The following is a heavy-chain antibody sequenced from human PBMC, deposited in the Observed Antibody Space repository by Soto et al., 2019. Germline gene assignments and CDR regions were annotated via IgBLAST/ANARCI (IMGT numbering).Heavy chain of an antibody. J-gene: IGHJ3*02. V-gene: IGHV4-59*01. CDR1: AGSISSYY. D-gene: IGHD1-26*01. CDR2: IYYSGST. CDR3: ARVHRWLTIVGATSGFDI. Sequence: SETLSPTCTVSAGSISSYYWSWIRQPPGKGLEWIGYIYYSGSTTYNPSHKSRVTISVDTSKNQFSLKLSSVTAADTAVYYCARVHRWLTIVGATSGFDIWGQGTMVTVSS.